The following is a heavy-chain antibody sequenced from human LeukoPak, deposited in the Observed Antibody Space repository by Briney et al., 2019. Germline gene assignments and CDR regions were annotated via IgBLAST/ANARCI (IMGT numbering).Heavy chain of an antibody. CDR2: ISYDGSNK. CDR1: GFTFSSYA. D-gene: IGHD6-13*01. V-gene: IGHV3-30*04. J-gene: IGHJ3*02. Sequence: GGSLRLSCAASGFTFSSYAMHWVRQAPGKGLEWVAVISYDGSNKYYADSVKGRFTISRDNSKNTLYLQMNSLRAEDTAVYHCARGGSSLDDAFDIWGQGTMVTVSS. CDR3: ARGGSSLDDAFDI.